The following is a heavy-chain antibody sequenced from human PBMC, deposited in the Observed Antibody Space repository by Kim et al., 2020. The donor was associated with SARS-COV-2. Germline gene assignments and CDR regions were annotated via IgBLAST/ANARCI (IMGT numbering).Heavy chain of an antibody. CDR3: AKRPDSTTVIR. J-gene: IGHJ3*01. CDR2: ISGSGGST. Sequence: GGSLRLSCAASGFTFAIYAMTWVRQAPGKGLECVSSISGSGGSTYYADSVKGRFTISRDNSKNTLYLQMNSLRAEDTAVYYCAKRPDSTTVIRWGQGTMVTVSS. D-gene: IGHD4-17*01. V-gene: IGHV3-23*01. CDR1: GFTFAIYA.